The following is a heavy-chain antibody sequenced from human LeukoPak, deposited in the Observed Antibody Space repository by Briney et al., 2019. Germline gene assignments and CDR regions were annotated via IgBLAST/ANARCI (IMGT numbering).Heavy chain of an antibody. CDR2: IKQDGSEK. CDR3: VRDPDALDY. Sequence: GGSLRLSCAASGFTFSDYWMTWVRQAPGKGLEWVANIKQDGSEKYYVDSVKGRFTISRDNAKKSVYLQMNSLRDEDTAVYYCVRDPDALDYWGQGTQVTVSS. J-gene: IGHJ4*02. V-gene: IGHV3-7*01. CDR1: GFTFSDYW.